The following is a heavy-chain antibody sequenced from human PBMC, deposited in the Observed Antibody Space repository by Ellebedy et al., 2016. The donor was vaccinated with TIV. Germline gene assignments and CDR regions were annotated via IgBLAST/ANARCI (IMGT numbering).Heavy chain of an antibody. Sequence: GESLKISCKGSGYSFTSYWIGWVRQMPGKGLEWMGIIYPGDSDTRYSPSFQGQVTISADKSISTAYLQWSSLKASETAMYYCARTGIQPQAGMDVWGQGTTVTVSS. CDR1: GYSFTSYW. D-gene: IGHD5-18*01. V-gene: IGHV5-51*01. CDR2: IYPGDSDT. CDR3: ARTGIQPQAGMDV. J-gene: IGHJ6*02.